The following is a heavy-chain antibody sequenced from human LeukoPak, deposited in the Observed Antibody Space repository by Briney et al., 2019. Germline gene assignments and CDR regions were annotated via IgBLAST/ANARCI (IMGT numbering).Heavy chain of an antibody. CDR3: ARDLNYDFWSGPFPYAFDI. Sequence: GSLRLSWAASGFTVSSSYMSWVRPAPGKGPGWVSFIYSGGSTYYADYVKGRFTISRDNSKNTLYLQMNSLRAEDTAVYYCARDLNYDFWSGPFPYAFDIWGQGTMVTVSS. J-gene: IGHJ3*02. CDR2: IYSGGST. D-gene: IGHD3-3*01. V-gene: IGHV3-66*02. CDR1: GFTVSSSY.